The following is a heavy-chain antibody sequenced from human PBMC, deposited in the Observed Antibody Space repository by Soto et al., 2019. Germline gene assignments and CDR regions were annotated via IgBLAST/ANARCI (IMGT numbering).Heavy chain of an antibody. D-gene: IGHD3-3*01. CDR3: ASSITIGNWFDP. V-gene: IGHV3-48*04. CDR1: GFTFSSYA. Sequence: PGGSLRLSCSASGFTFSSYAMHWVRQAPGKGLEWVSYISSSGSAIYYADSVKGRFTISRDNAKNTLYLQMNSLRAEDTAVYYCASSITIGNWFDPWGQGTLVTVSS. J-gene: IGHJ5*02. CDR2: ISSSGSAI.